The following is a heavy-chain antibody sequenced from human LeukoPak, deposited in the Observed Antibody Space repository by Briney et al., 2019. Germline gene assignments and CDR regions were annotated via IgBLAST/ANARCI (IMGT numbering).Heavy chain of an antibody. CDR2: XXYDGNXX. J-gene: IGHJ5*02. CDR1: GFSFNTYS. D-gene: IGHD6-19*01. Sequence: GGSLRLSCVASGFSFNTYSMXXXRXPXGXXXXXXXXXXYDGNXXYYAXSVXGRFTISRDNSRNTLYLQMNSLRPDDTAVYWCARGDRYNNGWPPAWFDPWGQGTLVIVSS. CDR3: ARGDRYNNGWPPAWFDP. V-gene: IGHV3-30*01.